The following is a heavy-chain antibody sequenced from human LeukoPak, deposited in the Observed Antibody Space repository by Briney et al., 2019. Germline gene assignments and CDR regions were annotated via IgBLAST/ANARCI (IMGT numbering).Heavy chain of an antibody. CDR3: AKNIPSGSYTPIDF. CDR2: ISTSGGST. CDR1: VFTLSGSA. V-gene: IGHV3-23*01. Sequence: GGSLRLSSAPPVFTLSGSATRSVRQAPGKGLEWVSTISTSGGSTYYADSVKGRFTISRDNSKNTLFLQMNSLRAEDTAVYYCAKNIPSGSYTPIDFWGQGTLVTVSS. D-gene: IGHD1-26*01. J-gene: IGHJ4*02.